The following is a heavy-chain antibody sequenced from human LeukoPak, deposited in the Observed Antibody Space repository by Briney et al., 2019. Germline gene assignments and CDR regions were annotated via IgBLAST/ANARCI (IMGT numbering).Heavy chain of an antibody. CDR1: GFTFSNYA. CDR3: AKDTVQQLVLFDY. V-gene: IGHV3-23*01. CDR2: ISDSADST. Sequence: GGSLRLTCAASGFTFSNYAMSWVRKAPGTGMEWGSTISDSADSTYYADAVKGRFTISRDNSKNTLYLQMNSLRAGDTGVYYCAKDTVQQLVLFDYWGQGTLVTVSS. D-gene: IGHD6-13*01. J-gene: IGHJ4*02.